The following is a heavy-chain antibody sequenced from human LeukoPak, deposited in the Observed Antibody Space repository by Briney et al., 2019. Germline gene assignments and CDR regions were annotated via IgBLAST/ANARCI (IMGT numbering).Heavy chain of an antibody. CDR2: ISYDGSNK. CDR3: ARDRATYYYGMDV. Sequence: GGSLRLSCAASGFTFSSYAMSWVRQAPGKGLEWVAVISYDGSNKYYADSVKGRFTISRDNSKNTLYLQMNSLRAEDTAVYYCARDRATYYYGMDVWGQGTTVTVSS. V-gene: IGHV3-30*04. D-gene: IGHD3-10*01. CDR1: GFTFSSYA. J-gene: IGHJ6*02.